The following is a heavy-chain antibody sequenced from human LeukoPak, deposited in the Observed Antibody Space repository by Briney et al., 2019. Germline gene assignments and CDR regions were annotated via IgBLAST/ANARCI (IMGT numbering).Heavy chain of an antibody. D-gene: IGHD5-12*01. CDR3: AKEDDGGYAHVC. Sequence: GGSLRLSCVASGFTFSTYGMSWVRQAPGKGLEWVSAISGDGSKTYYADSVKGRFTISRDNSKNTVYLQMNGLGAEPTAVYYCAKEDDGGYAHVCWGQGTLVTVSS. V-gene: IGHV3-23*01. CDR2: ISGDGSKT. J-gene: IGHJ4*02. CDR1: GFTFSTYG.